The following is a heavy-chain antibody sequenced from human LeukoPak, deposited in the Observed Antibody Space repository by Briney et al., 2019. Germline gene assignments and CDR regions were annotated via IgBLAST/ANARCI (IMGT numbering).Heavy chain of an antibody. D-gene: IGHD2-15*01. CDR2: IYYSGNT. CDR3: ARGVHSPPPPHYYYYYYMDV. V-gene: IGHV4-59*06. Sequence: PSETLSLTCTVSGGSINSYYWTWIRQPPGKGLEWIGFIYYSGNTYYNPSLKSRVIITVDTSKNQFSLMLTSVTAADTAVYYCARGVHSPPPPHYYYYYYMDVWGKGTTVTVSS. J-gene: IGHJ6*03. CDR1: GGSINSYY.